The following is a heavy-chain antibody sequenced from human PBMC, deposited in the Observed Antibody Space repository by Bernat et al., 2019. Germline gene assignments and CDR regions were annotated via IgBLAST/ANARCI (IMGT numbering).Heavy chain of an antibody. CDR2: ISYDGSNK. CDR1: GFTFSTFG. J-gene: IGHJ4*02. CDR3: AKDASGWENYMDLNFDY. V-gene: IGHV3-30*18. D-gene: IGHD6-19*01. Sequence: QVQLLESGGGVFQPGRSLRLPFAASGFTFSTFGLHWVRQAPGKGLGGVAVISYDGSNKYYADSVKGRFTISRDNSKNTLYLQMNSLRAEDTAVYYCAKDASGWENYMDLNFDYWGQGTLVTVSS.